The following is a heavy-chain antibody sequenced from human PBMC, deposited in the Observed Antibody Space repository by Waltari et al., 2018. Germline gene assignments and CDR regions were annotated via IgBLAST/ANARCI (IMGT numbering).Heavy chain of an antibody. D-gene: IGHD4-4*01. CDR3: AKEPSAVTTRTWFDP. Sequence: EVQLLESGGGLVQPGGSLRLSCAASGFPFSSYAMSWVRQAPGKGLEWVSAIGGSGGSTYYADSVKGRFTISRDNSKNTLYLQMNSLRAEDTAVYYCAKEPSAVTTRTWFDPWGQGTLVTVSS. CDR1: GFPFSSYA. CDR2: IGGSGGST. J-gene: IGHJ5*02. V-gene: IGHV3-23*01.